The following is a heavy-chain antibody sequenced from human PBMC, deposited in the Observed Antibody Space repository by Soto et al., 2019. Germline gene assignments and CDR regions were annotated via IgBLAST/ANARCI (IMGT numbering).Heavy chain of an antibody. Sequence: SETLSLTCTVSGGSISSYYWSWIRQPPGKGLEWIGYIYYSGSTNYNPSLKSRVTISVDTSKNQFSLKLSSVTAADTAVYYCARVLAMGYYDSSGYGMDVWGQGTTVT. V-gene: IGHV4-59*01. CDR1: GGSISSYY. D-gene: IGHD3-22*01. J-gene: IGHJ6*02. CDR3: ARVLAMGYYDSSGYGMDV. CDR2: IYYSGST.